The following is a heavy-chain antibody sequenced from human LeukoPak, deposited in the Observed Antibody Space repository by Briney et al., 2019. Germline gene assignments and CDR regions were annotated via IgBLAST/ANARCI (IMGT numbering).Heavy chain of an antibody. V-gene: IGHV3-48*04. J-gene: IGHJ2*01. CDR2: ISSDSSTV. D-gene: IGHD2-15*01. CDR3: AKRYCSGGSCYAKGWYFDL. Sequence: GGSLRLSCAASGFTFSTYSRNWVRQAPGKGLEWVSYISSDSSTVYYADSVKGRFTISRDNTRNSLYLQMNSLRAEDTAVYYCAKRYCSGGSCYAKGWYFDLWGRGTLVTVSS. CDR1: GFTFSTYS.